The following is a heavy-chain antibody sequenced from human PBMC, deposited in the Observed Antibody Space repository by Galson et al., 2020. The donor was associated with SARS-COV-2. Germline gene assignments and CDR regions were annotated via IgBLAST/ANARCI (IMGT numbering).Heavy chain of an antibody. J-gene: IGHJ2*01. CDR2: VSPSGTT. CDR3: ARQGVYMIVVVSVPCWYFDL. D-gene: IGHD2-21*01. Sequence: SETLSLTCTVSGYSVSNTNYWGWVRQPPGRGLEWIGRVSPSGTTHYNPSLKSRVTISVDTSKNQFSLRLGSVTAADTALYYCARQGVYMIVVVSVPCWYFDLWGRGTLVTVSS. V-gene: IGHV4-38-2*02. CDR1: GYSVSNTNY.